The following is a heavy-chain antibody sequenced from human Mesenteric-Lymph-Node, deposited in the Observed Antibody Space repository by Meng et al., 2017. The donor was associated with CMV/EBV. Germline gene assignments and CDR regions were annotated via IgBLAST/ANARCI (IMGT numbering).Heavy chain of an antibody. CDR3: ARSRRYCSSTSCSDY. Sequence: SETLSLTCSVSGGSIIRSNHYWGWIRQPPGKGPEWIANIYYTGSSYYNPSLESRVTISVDTSKNQFSLRLSSVTAADTAVYYCARSRRYCSSTSCSDYWGQGTLVTVSS. V-gene: IGHV4-39*07. D-gene: IGHD2-2*01. J-gene: IGHJ4*02. CDR1: GGSIIRSNHY. CDR2: IYYTGSS.